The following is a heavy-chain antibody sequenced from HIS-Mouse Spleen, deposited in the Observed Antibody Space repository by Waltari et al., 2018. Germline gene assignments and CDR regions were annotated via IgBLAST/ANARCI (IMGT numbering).Heavy chain of an antibody. CDR2: MNPNSGNT. Sequence: QVQLVQSGAEVKKPGASVKVSCKASGSTFTSYYTNWVRQATGQGLEWMRWMNPNSGNTGYAQKFQGRVTMTRNTSISTAYMELSSLRSEDTAVYYCARGHDYSNYFDYWGQGTLVTVSS. D-gene: IGHD4-4*01. V-gene: IGHV1-8*01. J-gene: IGHJ4*02. CDR3: ARGHDYSNYFDY. CDR1: GSTFTSYY.